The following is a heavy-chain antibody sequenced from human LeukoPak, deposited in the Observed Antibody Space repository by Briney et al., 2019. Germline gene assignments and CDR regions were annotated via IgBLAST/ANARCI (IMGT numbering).Heavy chain of an antibody. D-gene: IGHD2-15*01. CDR3: ARHSPCSGGSCYSNVAWFDP. V-gene: IGHV4-4*07. CDR1: GGSISSYY. CDR2: IYTSGST. J-gene: IGHJ5*02. Sequence: SETLSLTCTVSGGSISSYYWSWIRQPAGKGLEWIGRIYTSGSTNYNPSLKSRVTMSVDTSKNQFSLKLSSVTAADTAVYYCARHSPCSGGSCYSNVAWFDPWGQGTLVTVSS.